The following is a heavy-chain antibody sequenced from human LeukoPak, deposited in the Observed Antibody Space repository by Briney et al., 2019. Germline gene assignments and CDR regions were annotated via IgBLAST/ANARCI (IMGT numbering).Heavy chain of an antibody. CDR2: ITSDGSNK. Sequence: QPGRSLRPSCAAAGSSFSSSGRHWVRQAPGKGLDWVAVITSDGSNKHYADSAKGRFTISRENSKNTLSLQMNSLRAEDTAVYYCAKDQAAFGDYDFDYWGQRTLVTASP. CDR3: AKDQAAFGDYDFDY. CDR1: GSSFSSSG. J-gene: IGHJ4*02. D-gene: IGHD4-17*01. V-gene: IGHV3-30*18.